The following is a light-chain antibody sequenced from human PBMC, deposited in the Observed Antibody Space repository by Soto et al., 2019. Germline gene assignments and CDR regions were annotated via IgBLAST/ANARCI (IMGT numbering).Light chain of an antibody. Sequence: VLTQPPSASGTPGQRVTISCSGSSSNIGSNYVYWYQQLPGTAPKLLIYSNNQRPSGVPDRFSGSKSGTSASLAISGLRSEDEADYYCAAWDDSLSGRYVFGTGTKVTVL. CDR3: AAWDDSLSGRYV. CDR1: SSNIGSNY. CDR2: SNN. J-gene: IGLJ1*01. V-gene: IGLV1-47*02.